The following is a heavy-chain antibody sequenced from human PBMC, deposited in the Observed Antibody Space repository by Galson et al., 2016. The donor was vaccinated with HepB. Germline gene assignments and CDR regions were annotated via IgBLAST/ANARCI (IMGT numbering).Heavy chain of an antibody. CDR1: GFTFSSYA. D-gene: IGHD6-13*01. V-gene: IGHV3-21*04. J-gene: IGHJ6*03. CDR3: AKSINIRWYSQDVLTYAMDV. Sequence: SLRLSCAASGFTFSSYALNWVRQAPGKGPEWVSYISSSSNFIYYADSVQGRFSISRDNAKHALYQQMNSLRAEDTAVYYCAKSINIRWYSQDVLTYAMDVWGKGTTVTVSS. CDR2: ISSSSNFI.